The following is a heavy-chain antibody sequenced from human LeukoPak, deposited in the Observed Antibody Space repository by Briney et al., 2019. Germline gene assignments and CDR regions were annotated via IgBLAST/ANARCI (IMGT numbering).Heavy chain of an antibody. CDR3: ARWIAATSHFDP. D-gene: IGHD6-13*01. CDR1: AGSISTYY. Sequence: SETLSLTCSLSAGSISTYYWSWIRQPPGKGLEWVGYIYYSGSTYYNPSLKSRVTISVDTSKNQFSLKVTSVTAADTAVYYCARWIAATSHFDPWGRGALVTVSS. V-gene: IGHV4-59*01. CDR2: IYYSGST. J-gene: IGHJ5*02.